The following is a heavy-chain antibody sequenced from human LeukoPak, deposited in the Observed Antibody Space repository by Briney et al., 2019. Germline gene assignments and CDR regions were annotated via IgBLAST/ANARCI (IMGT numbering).Heavy chain of an antibody. CDR1: GGSFSGYY. D-gene: IGHD2-21*01. V-gene: IGHV4-34*01. Sequence: SETLSLTCAVYGGSFSGYYWSWIRQPPGKGLEWIGEINHIGSTNYNPSLKSRVTISVDTSKNQFSLKLSSVTAADTALYYCAKDGDDCIDYWGPGTLVTVSS. CDR2: INHIGST. CDR3: AKDGDDCIDY. J-gene: IGHJ4*02.